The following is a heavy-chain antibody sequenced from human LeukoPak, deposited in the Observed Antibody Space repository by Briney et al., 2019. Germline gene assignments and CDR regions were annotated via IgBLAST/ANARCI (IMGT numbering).Heavy chain of an antibody. V-gene: IGHV7-4-1*02. CDR3: ARDLASVEMATIDY. CDR1: GYTFTSYA. Sequence: ASVKVSCKASGYTFTSYAMNWVRQAPGQGLEWMGWINTNTGNPTYAQGFTGRFVFSLDSSVSTAYLQISSLKAEDTAVNYCARDLASVEMATIDYWGQGTLVTVSS. D-gene: IGHD5-24*01. CDR2: INTNTGNP. J-gene: IGHJ4*02.